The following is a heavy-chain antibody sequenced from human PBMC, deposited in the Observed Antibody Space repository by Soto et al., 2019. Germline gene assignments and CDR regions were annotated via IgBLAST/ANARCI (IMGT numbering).Heavy chain of an antibody. V-gene: IGHV4-34*01. J-gene: IGHJ4*02. D-gene: IGHD1-7*01. CDR2: INHSGST. Sequence: SETLSLTCAVYGGSFSGYYWSWIRQPPGKGLEWIGEINHSGSTNYNPSLKSRVTISVDTSKNQFSLKLSSVTAADTAVYYCASHRYNWNYSDWGQGTLVTVSS. CDR1: GGSFSGYY. CDR3: ASHRYNWNYSD.